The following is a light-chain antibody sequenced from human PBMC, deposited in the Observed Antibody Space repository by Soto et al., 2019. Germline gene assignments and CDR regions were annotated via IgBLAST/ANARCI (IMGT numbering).Light chain of an antibody. V-gene: IGKV3-11*01. CDR3: QQRSNWFRT. J-gene: IGKJ4*01. CDR1: QSVSNF. CDR2: DAS. Sequence: EIVLTQSPGTLSLSPVQRSTLSCRASQSVSNFLAWYQQKPGQAPRLVIHDASKRASGIPVRFSGSGAGTDFTLTISSLEPEDFAVYYCQQRSNWFRTFGGGTKVDIK.